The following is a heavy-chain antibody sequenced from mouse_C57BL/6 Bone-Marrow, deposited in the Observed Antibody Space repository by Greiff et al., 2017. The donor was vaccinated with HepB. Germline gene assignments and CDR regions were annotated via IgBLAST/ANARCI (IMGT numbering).Heavy chain of an antibody. J-gene: IGHJ4*01. V-gene: IGHV5-15*01. Sequence: EVQGVESGGGLVQPGGSLKLSCAASGFTFSDYGMAWVRQAPRKGPEWVAFISNLAYSIYYADTVTGRFTISRENAKNTLYLEMSSLRSEATAMYYCARTCYYGSSYAMDYCGQGTSVTVSS. D-gene: IGHD1-1*01. CDR3: ARTCYYGSSYAMDY. CDR2: ISNLAYSI. CDR1: GFTFSDYG.